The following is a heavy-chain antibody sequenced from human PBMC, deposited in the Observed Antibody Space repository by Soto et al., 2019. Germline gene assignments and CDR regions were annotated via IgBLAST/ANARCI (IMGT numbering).Heavy chain of an antibody. CDR1: GFTFDDHA. D-gene: IGHD6-19*01. CDR2: ISWNSGTI. V-gene: IGHV3-9*01. CDR3: AKDIKSTGWYFGLGL. Sequence: HPGGALRLSCEASGFTFDDHAMHWVRQGPGKGLEWDSGISWNSGTIVYADSVKGRFTISRDNTKNSLYLQMDSLRRKDTALYYCAKDIKSTGWYFGLGLWGQGTTVPVSS. J-gene: IGHJ6*02.